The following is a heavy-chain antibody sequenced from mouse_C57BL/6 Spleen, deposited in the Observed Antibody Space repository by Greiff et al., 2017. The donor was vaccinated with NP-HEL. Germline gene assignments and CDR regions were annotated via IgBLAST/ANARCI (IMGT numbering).Heavy chain of an antibody. Sequence: EVQGVESGGGLVKPGGSLKLSCAASGFTFSDYGMHWVRQAPEKGLEWVAYISSGSSTIYYADTVKGRFTISRDTAKNTLFLQMTSLRSEDTAMYYCARPHYYGSSYYFDYWGQGTTLTVSS. J-gene: IGHJ2*01. D-gene: IGHD1-1*01. CDR1: GFTFSDYG. V-gene: IGHV5-17*01. CDR3: ARPHYYGSSYYFDY. CDR2: ISSGSSTI.